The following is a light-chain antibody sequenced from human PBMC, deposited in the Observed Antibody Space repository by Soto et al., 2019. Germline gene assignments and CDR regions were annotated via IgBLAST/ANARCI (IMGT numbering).Light chain of an antibody. V-gene: IGKV1-17*03. Sequence: DIQMTQSPSAMSASVGDRVTISCRASQGIGNYLAWFQQKPGKVPKRLIYGISSLHSGVPSRFTGSGSGTEVTLTINSLQPEDVATYYCLQSSRYPWTFGQGTKVEIK. CDR2: GIS. J-gene: IGKJ1*01. CDR3: LQSSRYPWT. CDR1: QGIGNY.